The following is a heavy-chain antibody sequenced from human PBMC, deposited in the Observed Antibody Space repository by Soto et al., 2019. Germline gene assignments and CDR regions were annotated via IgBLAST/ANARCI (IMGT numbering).Heavy chain of an antibody. V-gene: IGHV1-18*01. CDR3: ASDGRVSFYYYGMDV. CDR1: GYTFSNYG. J-gene: IGHJ6*02. Sequence: QVLLVQSGAEVKRPGASVKVSCKASGYTFSNYGITWMRQAPGHGLEWLGWVTAFNGDTNYAQNVRDRVTLTTEPSTETSYMGLRSQRPDGTAVYYFASDGRVSFYYYGMDVWGQGTTVIVSS. CDR2: VTAFNGDT.